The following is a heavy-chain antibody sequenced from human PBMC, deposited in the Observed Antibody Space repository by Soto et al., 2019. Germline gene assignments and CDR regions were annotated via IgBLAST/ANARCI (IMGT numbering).Heavy chain of an antibody. V-gene: IGHV4-59*08. Sequence: PSETLSLTCTVSGGSISSYYWSWIRQPPGKGLEWIGYIYYSGSTNYNPSLKSRVTISVDTSKNQFSLKLSSVTAADTAVYYCARHTGGAAAGNIDYYYYMDVWGKGTTVTVSS. CDR3: ARHTGGAAAGNIDYYYYMDV. CDR2: IYYSGST. CDR1: GGSISSYY. J-gene: IGHJ6*03. D-gene: IGHD6-13*01.